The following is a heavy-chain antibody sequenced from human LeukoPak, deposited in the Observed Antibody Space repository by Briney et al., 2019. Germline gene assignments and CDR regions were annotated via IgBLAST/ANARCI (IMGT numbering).Heavy chain of an antibody. Sequence: ASVKVSCKASGGTFSSYAISWVRQAPGQGLGWMGGIIPIFGTANYAQKFQGRVTITADESTSTAYMELSSLRSEDTAVYYCARGVVVPAAMVGAGFFDYWGQGTLVTVSS. D-gene: IGHD2-2*01. J-gene: IGHJ4*02. CDR2: IIPIFGTA. CDR3: ARGVVVPAAMVGAGFFDY. CDR1: GGTFSSYA. V-gene: IGHV1-69*13.